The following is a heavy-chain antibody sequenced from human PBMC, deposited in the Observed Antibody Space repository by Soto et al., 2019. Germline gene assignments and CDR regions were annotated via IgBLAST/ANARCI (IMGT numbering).Heavy chain of an antibody. CDR1: GFSFSISP. CDR2: ISYDGTNK. Sequence: GGSLRLSCAASGFSFSISPMHWVRQAPGKGPEWVALISYDGTNKFYADSVKGRFTISRDNSKSTLYLQVDSLRPDDAAVYYCARDPKTSGGQHWAFNYFDSWGQGTLVTVSS. V-gene: IGHV3-30-3*01. J-gene: IGHJ4*02. CDR3: ARDPKTSGGQHWAFNYFDS. D-gene: IGHD7-27*01.